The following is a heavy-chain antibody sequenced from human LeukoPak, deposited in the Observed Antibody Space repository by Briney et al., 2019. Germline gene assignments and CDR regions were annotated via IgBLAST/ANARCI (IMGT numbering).Heavy chain of an antibody. V-gene: IGHV3-30*03. CDR2: ISYGGSND. D-gene: IGHD1-26*01. Sequence: PGRSLRLSCAASGFTFSSFGMHWVRQAPGKGLEWVAFISYGGSNDYYADSVKGRFTISRDNSKNTLYLQMNSLRAEDTAVYYCGSGNYLVYWGKGTLVTVSS. CDR3: GSGNYLVY. CDR1: GFTFSSFG. J-gene: IGHJ4*02.